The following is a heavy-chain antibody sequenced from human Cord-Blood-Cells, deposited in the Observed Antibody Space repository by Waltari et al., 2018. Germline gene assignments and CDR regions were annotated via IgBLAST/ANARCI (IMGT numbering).Heavy chain of an antibody. J-gene: IGHJ3*02. CDR1: GGSFSGYY. V-gene: IGHV4-34*01. CDR3: AIFGPTGEKNEDDAFDI. Sequence: QVQLQQWGAGLLKPSETLSLTCAVYGGSFSGYYWSWIRQPPGKGLEWIGEINHSGSTHYNPSLKGRVTISVGTSNNQFSLKLSSVTAADTAVYYWAIFGPTGEKNEDDAFDIWGQGTMVTVAS. CDR2: INHSGST. D-gene: IGHD7-27*01.